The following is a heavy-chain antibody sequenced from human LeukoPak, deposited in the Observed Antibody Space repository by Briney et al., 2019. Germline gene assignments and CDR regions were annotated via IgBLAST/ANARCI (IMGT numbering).Heavy chain of an antibody. V-gene: IGHV3-48*02. J-gene: IGHJ4*02. Sequence: GGSLRLSCAASGFTFSSYGMNWVRQAPGKGLEWVSFIRISSSSTNYADSVKGRFTISRDNARNFLYLQMNSLKDEDTAVYYCARGDSSGYSVYWGQGTLVTVSS. CDR3: ARGDSSGYSVY. CDR2: IRISSSST. D-gene: IGHD3-22*01. CDR1: GFTFSSYG.